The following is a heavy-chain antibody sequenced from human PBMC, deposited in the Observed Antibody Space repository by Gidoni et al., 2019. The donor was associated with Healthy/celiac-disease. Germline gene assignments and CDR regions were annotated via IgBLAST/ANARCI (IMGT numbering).Heavy chain of an antibody. V-gene: IGHV4-61*01. Sequence: QVQLQESGPGLVKPSETLSLTCTVSGGSVRSGSYYWSWIRQPPGKGLEWIGYIYSRGRTNYNPSPKRRVTISVDTSKNQFSLKLSSVTAADTAVYYCARGLRLGGYYYYYGMDVWGQGTTVTVSS. J-gene: IGHJ6*02. CDR1: GGSVRSGSYY. CDR3: ARGLRLGGYYYYYGMDV. CDR2: IYSRGRT. D-gene: IGHD5-12*01.